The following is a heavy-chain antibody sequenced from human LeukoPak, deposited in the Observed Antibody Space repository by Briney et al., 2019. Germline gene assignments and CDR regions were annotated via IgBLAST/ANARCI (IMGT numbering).Heavy chain of an antibody. CDR3: ARDCCSGGSCYSSVGFDY. Sequence: ASLNVSCKASVYTFTSYGISSVRQAPGQGLEWMGWISAYNGNTNYAQKLQGRVTMTTDTSTRTAYMELRSLRSDDTAVYYCARDCCSGGSCYSSVGFDYWGQGTLVAVYS. CDR1: VYTFTSYG. CDR2: ISAYNGNT. J-gene: IGHJ4*02. V-gene: IGHV1-18*01. D-gene: IGHD2-15*01.